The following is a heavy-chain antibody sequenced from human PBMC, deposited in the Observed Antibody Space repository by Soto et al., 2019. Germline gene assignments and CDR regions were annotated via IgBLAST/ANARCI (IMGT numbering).Heavy chain of an antibody. CDR1: GGSISSGDCY. V-gene: IGHV4-30-4*08. D-gene: IGHD3-3*01. J-gene: IGHJ4*02. CDR2: IYYSGST. Sequence: PSETLSLTCTVSGGSISSGDCYWSWIRQPTGKGLEWIGYIYYSGSTYYNPSLKSRVTISVDTSKNQFSLKLSSVTAADTAVYYCARGRYYDFWSYDYWGQGTLVTVSS. CDR3: ARGRYYDFWSYDY.